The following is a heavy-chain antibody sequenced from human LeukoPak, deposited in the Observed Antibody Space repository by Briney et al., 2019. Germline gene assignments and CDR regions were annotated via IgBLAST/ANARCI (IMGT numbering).Heavy chain of an antibody. CDR1: GFTFSSYA. Sequence: GGSLRLSCAASGFTFSSYAMSWVRQAPGKGLEWVSAISGSGGSTYYADSVKGRFTISRDNAKNSLYLQMNSLRAEDTAVYYCARDRGGNGFDMITFGGVIAYDALDIWGQGTMVTVSS. CDR2: ISGSGGST. J-gene: IGHJ3*02. V-gene: IGHV3-23*01. D-gene: IGHD3-16*02. CDR3: ARDRGGNGFDMITFGGVIAYDALDI.